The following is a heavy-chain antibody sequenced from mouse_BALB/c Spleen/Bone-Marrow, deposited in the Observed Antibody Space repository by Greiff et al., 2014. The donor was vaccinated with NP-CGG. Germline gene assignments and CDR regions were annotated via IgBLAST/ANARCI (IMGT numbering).Heavy chain of an antibody. Sequence: QVQLKESGPGLVAPSQSLSITCTVSGFSLTDYGVSWIRQPPGKGLEWLGVIWGGGITYYNSPLKSRLSISKDNTKSQVFLKMYSLQTDDTAMYYCAKLNWDEGDYWGQGTTLTVSS. D-gene: IGHD4-1*01. V-gene: IGHV2-6-5*01. J-gene: IGHJ2*01. CDR3: AKLNWDEGDY. CDR2: IWGGGIT. CDR1: GFSLTDYG.